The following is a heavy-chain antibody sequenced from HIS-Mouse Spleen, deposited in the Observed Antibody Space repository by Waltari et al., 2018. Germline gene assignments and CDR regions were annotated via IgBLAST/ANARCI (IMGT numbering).Heavy chain of an antibody. D-gene: IGHD2-15*01. CDR3: ARWEYCSGGSCQSAFDI. Sequence: QVQLVQSGAEVKKPGASVKVSCKASGYTFTSYDINWVRQATGKGLEWMGWINPNIGNTGYAQKFQGRVTMTRNTSISTAYMELSSLRSEDTAVYYCARWEYCSGGSCQSAFDIWGQGTMVTVSS. CDR1: GYTFTSYD. CDR2: INPNIGNT. J-gene: IGHJ3*02. V-gene: IGHV1-8*01.